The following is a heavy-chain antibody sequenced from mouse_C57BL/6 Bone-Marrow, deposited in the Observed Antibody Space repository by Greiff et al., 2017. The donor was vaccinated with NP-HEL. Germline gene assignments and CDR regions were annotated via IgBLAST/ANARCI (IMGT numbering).Heavy chain of an antibody. CDR3: ARALVYYFDY. Sequence: VQLKQSGPGLVKPSQSLSLTCSVTGYSITSGYYWNWIRQFPGNKLEWMGYISYDGSNNYNPSLKNRISITRDTSKNQFFLKLNSVTTEDTATYYCARALVYYFDYWGQGTTLTVSS. V-gene: IGHV3-6*01. J-gene: IGHJ2*01. D-gene: IGHD6-2*01. CDR2: ISYDGSN. CDR1: GYSITSGYY.